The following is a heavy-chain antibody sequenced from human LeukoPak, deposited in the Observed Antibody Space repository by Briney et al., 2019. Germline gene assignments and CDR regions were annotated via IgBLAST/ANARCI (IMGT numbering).Heavy chain of an antibody. CDR2: ISYDGSNK. CDR1: GFTFSSYG. Sequence: PGRSLRLSCAASGFTFSSYGMHWVRQAPGKGLEWVAVISYDGSNKYYADSMKGRFTISRDNSKNTLYLQMNSLRAEDTAVYYCAKATNRYCSSTSCPPANHWGQGTLVTVSS. D-gene: IGHD2-2*01. CDR3: AKATNRYCSSTSCPPANH. V-gene: IGHV3-30*18. J-gene: IGHJ5*02.